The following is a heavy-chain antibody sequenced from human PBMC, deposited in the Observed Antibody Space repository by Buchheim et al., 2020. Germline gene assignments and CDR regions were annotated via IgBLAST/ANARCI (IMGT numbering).Heavy chain of an antibody. V-gene: IGHV4-4*02. CDR3: AQQRSGITGTTGWYYYGMDV. J-gene: IGHJ6*02. Sequence: QVQLQESGPGLVKPSGTLSLTCAVSGGSISSSNWWSWVRQPPGKGLEWIGEIYHSGSTNYNPSLKSRVTISVDKSKNQFSLKLSSVTAADTAAYYCAQQRSGITGTTGWYYYGMDVWGQGTT. CDR2: IYHSGST. CDR1: GGSISSSNW. D-gene: IGHD1-20*01.